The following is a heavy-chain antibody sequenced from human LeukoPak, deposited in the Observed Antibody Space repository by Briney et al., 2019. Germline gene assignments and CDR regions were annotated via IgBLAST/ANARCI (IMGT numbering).Heavy chain of an antibody. V-gene: IGHV4-59*08. CDR1: GGSISSYY. CDR3: ASHSRYSYGSDY. J-gene: IGHJ4*02. Sequence: SETLSLTCTVSGGSISSYYWSWIRQPPGKGLEWIGYIYYSGSTNYNPSLKSRVTVSVDTSKNQFSLKLSSVTAADTAVYYCASHSRYSYGSDYWGQGTLVTVSS. D-gene: IGHD5-18*01. CDR2: IYYSGST.